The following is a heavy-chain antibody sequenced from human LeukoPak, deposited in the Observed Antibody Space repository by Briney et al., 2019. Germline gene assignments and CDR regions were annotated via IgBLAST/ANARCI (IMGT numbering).Heavy chain of an antibody. V-gene: IGHV4-39*02. CDR3: ARERYDFWSGYYRGYYYGMDV. J-gene: IGHJ6*02. D-gene: IGHD3-3*01. CDR2: IYYSGST. CDR1: GGSISSSSYY. Sequence: SETLSLTCTVSGGSISSSSYYWGWIRQPPGKGLEWIGSIYYSGSTYYNPSLKSRVTISIDMSKNQFSLKLSSVTAADTAVYYCARERYDFWSGYYRGYYYGMDVWGQGTTVTVSS.